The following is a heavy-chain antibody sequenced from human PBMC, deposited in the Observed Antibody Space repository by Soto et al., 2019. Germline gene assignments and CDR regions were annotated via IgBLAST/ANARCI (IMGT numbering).Heavy chain of an antibody. CDR1: GLSLRTTGVG. CDR2: LYWDGDK. V-gene: IGHV2-5*02. J-gene: IGHJ6*02. Sequence: QVTLKESGPTLVKPTQTLTLTCTVSGLSLRTTGVGVGWVRQPPGKALEWLQLLYWDGDKRYSPSLRSRLTMVKGIFEKQVVHTMSNMDTVDTATYYWVPSRCGGDCLAIYSSHAYNGLDVWGQGTTVTVSS. CDR3: VPSRCGGDCLAIYSSHAYNGLDV. D-gene: IGHD2-21*02.